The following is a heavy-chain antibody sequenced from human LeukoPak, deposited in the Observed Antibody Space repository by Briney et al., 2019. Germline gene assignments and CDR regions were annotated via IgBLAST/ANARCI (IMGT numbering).Heavy chain of an antibody. CDR1: GFTFSDYW. J-gene: IGHJ4*02. CDR3: VLGSPFDY. V-gene: IGHV3-74*01. D-gene: IGHD3-10*01. Sequence: GGSLRLSCTASGFTFSDYWMHWVRQAPGKGLVWVSRINSDGSRTNYADCVKGRFTISRDNAKNTVLLQMISLRAEDAAVYYCVLGSPFDYWGQGTLVTVSS. CDR2: INSDGSRT.